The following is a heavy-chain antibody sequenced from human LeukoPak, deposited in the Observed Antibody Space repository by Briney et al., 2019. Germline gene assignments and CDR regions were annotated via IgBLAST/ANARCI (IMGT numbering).Heavy chain of an antibody. J-gene: IGHJ2*01. CDR2: IHDTGST. CDR1: GGYISSSF. CDR3: ARHVGHYDGSGYYYDWYFDL. D-gene: IGHD3-22*01. Sequence: PETPSLTCIDSGGYISSSFWSWIRQPPGKGLEWIGNIHDTGSTNFSPSLKSRVTISVDTSKNQFSLKLSSVTAADTAVYYCARHVGHYDGSGYYYDWYFDLWGRGTLVTVSS. V-gene: IGHV4-59*08.